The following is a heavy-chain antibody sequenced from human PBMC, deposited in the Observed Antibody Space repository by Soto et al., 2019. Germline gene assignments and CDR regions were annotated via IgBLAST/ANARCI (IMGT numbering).Heavy chain of an antibody. V-gene: IGHV3-30*18. D-gene: IGHD6-13*01. CDR1: GFTFSNYA. J-gene: IGHJ6*02. CDR3: ANPIAAAGTTRPMSFYYGMDV. CDR2: ITYNGSNK. Sequence: GGSLRLSCAASGFTFSNYAMHWVRQAPGKGLKWVAVITYNGSNKYYTDSVKGRFTISRDNSKNTLYLQMNSLRAEDTAVYYCANPIAAAGTTRPMSFYYGMDVWGQGTTVTVSS.